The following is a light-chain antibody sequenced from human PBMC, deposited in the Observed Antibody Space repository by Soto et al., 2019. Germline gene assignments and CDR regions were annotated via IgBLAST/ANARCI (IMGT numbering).Light chain of an antibody. Sequence: EIVLTQSPGILSLSPGERATLSCRASQSVSNDFLAWYQQKSGQAPRLLIYSASRRATGIPDRFTGSGSGTDFTLTISRLEPEDFATYYCQQSFSSPLTFGGGTKVEIK. CDR3: QQSFSSPLT. CDR2: SAS. V-gene: IGKV3-20*01. CDR1: QSVSNDF. J-gene: IGKJ4*01.